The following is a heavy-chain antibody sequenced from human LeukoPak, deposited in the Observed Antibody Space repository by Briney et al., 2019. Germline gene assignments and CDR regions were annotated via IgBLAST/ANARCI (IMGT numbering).Heavy chain of an antibody. CDR1: GGSISSSSYY. CDR2: IHYSGST. D-gene: IGHD3-10*01. V-gene: IGHV4-39*01. Sequence: SETLSLTCTVSGGSISSSSYYWGWIRQPPGKGLEWIGSIHYSGSTYYNPSLKSRVTISVDTSKNPFSLKLSSVTAADTAVYYCARQQSAGAFDYWGQGTLVTVSS. CDR3: ARQQSAGAFDY. J-gene: IGHJ4*02.